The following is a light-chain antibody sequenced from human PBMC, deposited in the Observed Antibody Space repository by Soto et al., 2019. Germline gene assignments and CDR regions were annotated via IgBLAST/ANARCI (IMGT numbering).Light chain of an antibody. Sequence: DIVLTQSPATLSLSPGERATLSCRASQSVSRYLAWYQQKPDQAPRLLIYDASNRATGIPARFSGSGSGTDFTLTISSLEPEDFAVYYCQQRSDWPSTFGGGTKVEI. J-gene: IGKJ4*01. CDR2: DAS. CDR3: QQRSDWPST. V-gene: IGKV3-11*01. CDR1: QSVSRY.